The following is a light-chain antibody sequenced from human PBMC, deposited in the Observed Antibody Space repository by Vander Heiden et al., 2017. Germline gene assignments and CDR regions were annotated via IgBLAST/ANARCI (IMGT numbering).Light chain of an antibody. Sequence: DIQLTQSPSFLSASVGDRVTITCRASQGISSYLAWYQQKPGKAPELLIYAASNLESGVPSRFSGSGSGTEFTLTISSLQPEDFATYYCQQRKSYPHTFGGGTKVEIK. CDR1: QGISSY. J-gene: IGKJ4*01. V-gene: IGKV1-9*01. CDR2: AAS. CDR3: QQRKSYPHT.